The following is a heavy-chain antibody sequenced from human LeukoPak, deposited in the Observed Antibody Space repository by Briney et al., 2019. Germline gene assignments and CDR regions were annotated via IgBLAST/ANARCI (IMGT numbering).Heavy chain of an antibody. CDR2: LDPEDGET. J-gene: IGHJ5*02. D-gene: IGHD1-26*01. V-gene: IGHV1-24*01. CDR1: GYTLTELS. CDR3: ATSGSYFIVGWFDP. Sequence: ASVKVSCKVSGYTLTELSMHWVRQAPGKGLEWMGGLDPEDGETIYAQKFQGRVTMTEDTSTDTAYMELSSLRSEDTAVYYCATSGSYFIVGWFDPWGQGTLVTVSS.